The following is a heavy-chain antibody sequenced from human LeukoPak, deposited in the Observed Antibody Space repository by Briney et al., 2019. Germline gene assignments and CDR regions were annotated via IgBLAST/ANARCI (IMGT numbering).Heavy chain of an antibody. Sequence: GGSLRLSCAASGFTFSGYGMHLVRQAPGKGLEWVTVISSDGTNKQYAASVKGRFTISRDNSKNTLYLEMNSLRAEDTAVYYCAKRVGRSSPFDYWGQGTLVTVSS. CDR1: GFTFSGYG. CDR3: AKRVGRSSPFDY. V-gene: IGHV3-30*18. J-gene: IGHJ4*02. CDR2: ISSDGTNK. D-gene: IGHD2-15*01.